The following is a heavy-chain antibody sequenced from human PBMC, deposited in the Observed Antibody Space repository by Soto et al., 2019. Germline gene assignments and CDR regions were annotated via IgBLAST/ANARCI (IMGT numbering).Heavy chain of an antibody. Sequence: VQLVQSGVEVKKPGASVKVSCKASGYTFTNYGISWVRQAPGQGLEWMGWINTYNGNTNYAQKVQGRVTMTTETSTTTAYMELRSLRPDDTAVYYCATNLLYSTRSTVRFDIWGQGTMLTVSS. CDR1: GYTFTNYG. D-gene: IGHD6-13*01. V-gene: IGHV1-18*01. CDR2: INTYNGNT. J-gene: IGHJ3*02. CDR3: ATNLLYSTRSTVRFDI.